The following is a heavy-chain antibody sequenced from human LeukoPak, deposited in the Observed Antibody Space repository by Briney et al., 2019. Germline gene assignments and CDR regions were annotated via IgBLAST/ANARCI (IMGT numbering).Heavy chain of an antibody. Sequence: SETLSLTCTVSGGSISSSSYYWGWIRQPPGKGLEWIGRIYYSGSTYYNPFLKSRVTISIDTSKNQFSLKLSSVTAADTAVYYCARVPYGGSPPWYFDYWGQGTLVTVSS. D-gene: IGHD1-26*01. CDR3: ARVPYGGSPPWYFDY. CDR2: IYYSGST. V-gene: IGHV4-39*01. J-gene: IGHJ4*02. CDR1: GGSISSSSYY.